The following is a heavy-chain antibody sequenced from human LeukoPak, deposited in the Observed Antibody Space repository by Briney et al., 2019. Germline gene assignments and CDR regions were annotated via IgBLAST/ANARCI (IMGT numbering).Heavy chain of an antibody. D-gene: IGHD3-22*01. Sequence: SETLSLTCTVSGYSISSGYFWAWLRQSPGKGLEWIGNFHHSETTYYNPSLESRVTISVDTSKNQFSLKLSSVTAADTAVYYCARAILPNYYDSSGYYYDYWGQGTLVTVSS. CDR1: GYSISSGYF. CDR2: FHHSETT. CDR3: ARAILPNYYDSSGYYYDY. V-gene: IGHV4-38-2*02. J-gene: IGHJ4*02.